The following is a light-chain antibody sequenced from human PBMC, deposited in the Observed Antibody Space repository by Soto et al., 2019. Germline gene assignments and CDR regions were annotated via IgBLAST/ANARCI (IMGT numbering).Light chain of an antibody. CDR2: WAS. CDR3: QQYYSIPYT. Sequence: DIVMTQSPDSLAVSLGERATINCKSSQSVFYSSNNKNYLAWYQQKPGQPPKLLIYWASTRESGVPDRFSGSGSGTDFTLTISSLQAEDVAVSYCQQYYSIPYTFGQGTKLETK. J-gene: IGKJ2*01. CDR1: QSVFYSSNNKNY. V-gene: IGKV4-1*01.